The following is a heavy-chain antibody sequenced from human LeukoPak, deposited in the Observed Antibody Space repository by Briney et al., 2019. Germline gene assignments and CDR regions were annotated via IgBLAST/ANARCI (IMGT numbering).Heavy chain of an antibody. V-gene: IGHV4-59*01. CDR1: GGSISSYY. D-gene: IGHD3-10*02. Sequence: SETLSLTCAVSGGSISSYYWNWIRQPPGKGLEWIGYIYYSGSTNYNPSLKSRVTISIDTSKNQLSLQLTSVTAADTAVYYCASDVRGLVPYYFDFWGQGTLVTVSS. J-gene: IGHJ4*02. CDR3: ASDVRGLVPYYFDF. CDR2: IYYSGST.